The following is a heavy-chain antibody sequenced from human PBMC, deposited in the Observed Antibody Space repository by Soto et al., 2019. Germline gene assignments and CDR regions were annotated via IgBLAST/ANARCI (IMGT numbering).Heavy chain of an antibody. CDR2: IYPGDTT. CDR1: GFTVSSTNY. V-gene: IGHV3-53*01. Sequence: EVQLVESGVGLIQPGGSLRLSCVVSGFTVSSTNYMTWVRQAPGKGLEWVSVIYPGDTTFYSDSVKGRFTISRDNSKNTLYVQMNSLRAEDTAVYYCHGYGYWWHGTLVTVSS. CDR3: HGYGY. J-gene: IGHJ4*01. D-gene: IGHD5-12*01.